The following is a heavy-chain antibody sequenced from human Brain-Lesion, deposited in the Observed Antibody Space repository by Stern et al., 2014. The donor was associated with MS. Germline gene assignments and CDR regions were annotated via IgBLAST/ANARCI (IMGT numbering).Heavy chain of an antibody. V-gene: IGHV4-39*02. CDR3: AKLWLGELPESPFDY. J-gene: IGHJ4*02. CDR1: GGSISSSSYY. D-gene: IGHD3-10*01. CDR2: LYYRGST. Sequence: VQLVQSGPGLVKPSETLSLTCTVSGGSISSSSYYWGWIRQPPGKGLEWIGSLYYRGSTYYNPSLQSRVTISLDTFHNPYSLKMSFVTAADTAVYFCAKLWLGELPESPFDYWGQGTLVTVSS.